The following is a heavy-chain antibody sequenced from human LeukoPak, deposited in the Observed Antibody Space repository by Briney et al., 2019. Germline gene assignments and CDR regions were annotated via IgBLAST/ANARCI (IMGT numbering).Heavy chain of an antibody. V-gene: IGHV1-2*02. CDR3: ARSESCSGGSCYSPFYYYYYGMDV. Sequence: ASVKVSCKASGYTFTGYHMHWVRQAPGQGLEWMGWINPNSGGTNYAQKFQGRVTMTRDTSISTAYMELSRLRSDDTAVYYCARSESCSGGSCYSPFYYYYYGMDVWGQGTTVTVSS. CDR2: INPNSGGT. D-gene: IGHD2-15*01. J-gene: IGHJ6*02. CDR1: GYTFTGYH.